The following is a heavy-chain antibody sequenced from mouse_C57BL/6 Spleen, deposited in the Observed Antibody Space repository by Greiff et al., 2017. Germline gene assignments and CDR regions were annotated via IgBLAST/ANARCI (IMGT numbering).Heavy chain of an antibody. V-gene: IGHV1-64*01. J-gene: IGHJ4*01. Sequence: QVQLQQPGAELVKPGASVKLSCKASGYTFTSYWMHWVKQRPGQGLEWIGMIHPNSGSTNYNEKFKSKATLTVDKSSSTAYMQLSSLTSEDSAVYDCARAYCYGSSLYAMDYWGQGTSVTVSS. CDR2: IHPNSGST. D-gene: IGHD1-1*01. CDR3: ARAYCYGSSLYAMDY. CDR1: GYTFTSYW.